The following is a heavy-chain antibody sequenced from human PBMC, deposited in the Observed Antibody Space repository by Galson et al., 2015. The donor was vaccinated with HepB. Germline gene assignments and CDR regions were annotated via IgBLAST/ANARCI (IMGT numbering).Heavy chain of an antibody. V-gene: IGHV1-8*01. Sequence: PVKVSCKAPGYTFTSYDVTWVRQAPGQGLEWMGWMNPKGTNTGYARKFQGRVTMTGDTSMDTAYMELSSLTSEDTAVYYCARAVRNQLLSEYWGQGTLVTVSS. CDR2: MNPKGTNT. J-gene: IGHJ4*02. CDR1: GYTFTSYD. CDR3: ARAVRNQLLSEY. D-gene: IGHD1-26*01.